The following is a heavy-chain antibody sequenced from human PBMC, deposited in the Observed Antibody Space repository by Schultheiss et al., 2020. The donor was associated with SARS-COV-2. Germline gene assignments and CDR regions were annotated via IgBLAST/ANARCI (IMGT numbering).Heavy chain of an antibody. Sequence: SQTLSLTCTVSGGSISSGGYYWSWIRQHPGTGLEWIGYIYYSGSTNYNPSLKSRVTISVDKSKNQFSLKLSSVTAADTAVYYCARDSNYYGSGSPRWGQGTLVTVSS. CDR1: GGSISSGGYY. J-gene: IGHJ4*02. CDR3: ARDSNYYGSGSPR. V-gene: IGHV4-31*03. D-gene: IGHD3-10*01. CDR2: IYYSGST.